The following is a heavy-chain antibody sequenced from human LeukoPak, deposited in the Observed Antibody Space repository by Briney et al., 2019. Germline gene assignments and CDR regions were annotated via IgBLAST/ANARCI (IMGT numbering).Heavy chain of an antibody. V-gene: IGHV6-1*01. CDR3: ARVFPQYYYHNSDYIGVDY. Sequence: SQTLSLTCAISGDSVSSNSAAWNWIRQSPSGGLEWLGRTYYRSKWYNDYAVSVKSRITINPDTSKNQFSLQLNSVTPEDTAVYYCARVFPQYYYHNSDYIGVDYWGQGTLVTVSS. J-gene: IGHJ4*02. CDR1: GDSVSSNSAA. CDR2: TYYRSKWYN. D-gene: IGHD3-22*01.